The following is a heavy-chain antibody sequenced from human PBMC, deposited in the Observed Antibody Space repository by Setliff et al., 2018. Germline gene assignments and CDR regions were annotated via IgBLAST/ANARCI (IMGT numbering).Heavy chain of an antibody. CDR1: GYTFANYY. V-gene: IGHV1-46*01. D-gene: IGHD3-16*01. CDR3: AGPRGPYSASDAFDI. J-gene: IGHJ3*02. CDR2: IDPSGFST. Sequence: VASVKVSCKASGYTFANYYMHWVRQAPGQGLEWMGIIDPSGFSTNYAQKFQGRVTVTRATSTDTLYMELSSLRSEDTAIYYCAGPRGPYSASDAFDIWGQGTMVTVSS.